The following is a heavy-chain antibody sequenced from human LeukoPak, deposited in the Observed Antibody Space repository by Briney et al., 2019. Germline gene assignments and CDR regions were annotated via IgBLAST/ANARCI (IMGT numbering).Heavy chain of an antibody. J-gene: IGHJ2*01. CDR1: GGSISSYY. CDR3: ARDVAVPAATSFTPTWYFDL. V-gene: IGHV4-59*01. D-gene: IGHD2-2*01. Sequence: SETLSLTCTVSGGSISSYYWSWIRQPPGKGLEWIGYIYYSGSTNYNPSLKSRVTISVDTSKNQFSLKLSSVTAADTAVYYCARDVAVPAATSFTPTWYFDLWGRGTLVTVSS. CDR2: IYYSGST.